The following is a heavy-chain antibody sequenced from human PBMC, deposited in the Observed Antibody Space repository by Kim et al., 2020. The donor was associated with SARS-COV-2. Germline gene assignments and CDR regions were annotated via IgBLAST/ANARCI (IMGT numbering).Heavy chain of an antibody. J-gene: IGHJ4*02. D-gene: IGHD2-8*01. CDR2: IDWDNDK. CDR1: GFSLSTSGMC. Sequence: GPTLVKPTQTLTLTCTFSGFSLSTSGMCVNWIRQSPGKALEWLARIDWDNDKYYSASLKTRLTISKDTSKNQVVLTMTNMDPVDTATYYCARRKNDVGSCTPRNCLDYFDYWGQGTLFTVSS. V-gene: IGHV2-70*11. CDR3: ARRKNDVGSCTPRNCLDYFDY.